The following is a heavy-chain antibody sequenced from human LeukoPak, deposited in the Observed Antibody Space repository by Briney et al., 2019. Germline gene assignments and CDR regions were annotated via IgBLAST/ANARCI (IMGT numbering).Heavy chain of an antibody. CDR3: ARIRAGYSSSDY. V-gene: IGHV4-39*01. D-gene: IGHD6-6*01. CDR2: ISYSGST. Sequence: SETLSLTCTVSGGSISSSDFNWGWIRQPPGKGLEWIGVISYSGSTYYNPSLKSRVTISVDTSKSHFSLKLSSVTAADTAVYYCARIRAGYSSSDYWGQGTLVTVSS. J-gene: IGHJ4*02. CDR1: GGSISSSDFN.